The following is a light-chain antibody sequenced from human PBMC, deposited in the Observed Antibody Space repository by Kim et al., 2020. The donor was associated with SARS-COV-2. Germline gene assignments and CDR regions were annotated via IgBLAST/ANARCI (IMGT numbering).Light chain of an antibody. J-gene: IGKJ5*01. CDR1: QSVSSTY. CDR2: GAS. CDR3: QHYGSSSIT. V-gene: IGKV3-20*01. Sequence: SPGERATRSCRASQSVSSTYLAWYQQKPGQAPRLLIYGASSRATGIPDRFSGSGSGTDFTLTISRLEPEDFAVFYCQHYGSSSITFGQGTRLEIK.